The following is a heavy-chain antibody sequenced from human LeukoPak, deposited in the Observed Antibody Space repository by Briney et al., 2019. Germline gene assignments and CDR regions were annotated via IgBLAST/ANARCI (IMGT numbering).Heavy chain of an antibody. V-gene: IGHV3-21*01. D-gene: IGHD6-19*01. CDR1: DFTFIYYS. CDR3: ARLGLRAVAHDACDI. Sequence: GGSLRLSCAASDFTFIYYSMNWVRQAPGKGLEWVSSISTGSSYIYYADSVKGRFIISRDNAKNSLYLQMNSLRAEDTAIYYCARLGLRAVAHDACDIWGQGTLVTVSS. J-gene: IGHJ3*02. CDR2: ISTGSSYI.